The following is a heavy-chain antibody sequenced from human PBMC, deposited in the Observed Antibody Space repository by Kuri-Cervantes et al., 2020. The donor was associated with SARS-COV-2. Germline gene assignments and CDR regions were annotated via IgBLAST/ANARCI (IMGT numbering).Heavy chain of an antibody. CDR1: GGTYSSYA. D-gene: IGHD6-13*01. V-gene: IGHV3-30*01. J-gene: IGHJ4*02. CDR3: ARDPPASYSRPMYYFDY. CDR2: ISYDGSNK. Sequence: SCKASGGTYSSYAISWVRQAPGKGLEWVAVISYDGSNKYYADSVKGRFTISRDNSKNTLYLQMNSLRAEDTAVYYCARDPPASYSRPMYYFDYWGQGTLVTVSS.